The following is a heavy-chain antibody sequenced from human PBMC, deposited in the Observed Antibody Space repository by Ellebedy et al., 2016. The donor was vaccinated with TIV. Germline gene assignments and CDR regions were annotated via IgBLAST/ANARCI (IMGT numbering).Heavy chain of an antibody. V-gene: IGHV3-23*01. CDR1: GFTFSSYA. CDR2: ISGRGGST. CDR3: AKDFINGDYADF. D-gene: IGHD4-17*01. Sequence: PGGSLRLSCAASGFTFSSYAMSWVRQAPGKGLEWVSTISGRGGSTYYAGSVKGRFTVSRDTSKNTLYLRVNSLRAADTAVYYCAKDFINGDYADFWGQGTLVTVSS. J-gene: IGHJ4*02.